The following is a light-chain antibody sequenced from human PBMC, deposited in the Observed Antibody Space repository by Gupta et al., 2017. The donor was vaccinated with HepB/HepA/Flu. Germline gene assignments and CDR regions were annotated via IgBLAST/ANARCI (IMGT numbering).Light chain of an antibody. J-gene: IGKJ4*02. CDR1: QSVNSK. CDR2: GAS. V-gene: IGKV3-15*01. Sequence: EIVMAPSPATLSVSPGERATLPCRASQSVNSKLAWYQQKPGQSPRLVIYGASTRATGIPARFSGSGSGTDFALTISSLQSEDFAVYYCHQYNTWPRSFGGGTKVDIK. CDR3: HQYNTWPRS.